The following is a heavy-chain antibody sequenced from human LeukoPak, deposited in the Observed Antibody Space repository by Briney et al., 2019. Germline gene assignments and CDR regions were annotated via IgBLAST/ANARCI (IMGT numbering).Heavy chain of an antibody. Sequence: TSETLSLTCVVSGGSITGYWWSWVRQPPGKGLEWIGEIFHSGSTTYNPSLKSRVTISMDTSKTQFSLKLSSVTAADTAVYYCARNGYYSSDFWGQGTLVTVSS. D-gene: IGHD4-17*01. V-gene: IGHV4-4*02. CDR2: IFHSGST. J-gene: IGHJ4*02. CDR1: GGSITGYW. CDR3: ARNGYYSSDF.